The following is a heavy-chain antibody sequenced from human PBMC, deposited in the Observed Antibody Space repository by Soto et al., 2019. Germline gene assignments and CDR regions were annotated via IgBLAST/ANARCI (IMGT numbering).Heavy chain of an antibody. Sequence: PSETLSLTCAVYGGSFSGYFWSWIRQPPGKGLEWTGEIFHGGSTNYSPSLKSRVTISVDTSKNQFSLELSSVTAADTAVYYCARPHYDSTTFYYFFDYWGQGTLVTV. CDR1: GGSFSGYF. J-gene: IGHJ4*02. CDR3: ARPHYDSTTFYYFFDY. CDR2: IFHGGST. V-gene: IGHV4-34*12. D-gene: IGHD3-22*01.